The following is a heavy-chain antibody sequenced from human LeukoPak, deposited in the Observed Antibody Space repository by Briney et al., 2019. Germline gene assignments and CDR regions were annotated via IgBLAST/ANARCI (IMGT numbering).Heavy chain of an antibody. J-gene: IGHJ4*02. V-gene: IGHV1-2*02. CDR2: LNPSDNGV. D-gene: IGHD1-26*01. CDR1: GYTFTDHY. Sequence: GASVKVSCKASGYTFTDHYIHWVRQAPGQGLEWMGWLNPSDNGVDYAQKFQGRVAMTRDTSISTAYMELSRLRSDDTAVYYCARVAGPDGIVGASPRYDFDYWGQGTLVTVSS. CDR3: ARVAGPDGIVGASPRYDFDY.